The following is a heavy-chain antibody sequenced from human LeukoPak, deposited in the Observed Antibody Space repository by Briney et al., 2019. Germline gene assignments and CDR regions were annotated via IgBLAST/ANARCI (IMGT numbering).Heavy chain of an antibody. Sequence: GGSLKLSCAASGFTFSGSDVHWVRQASGKGLEWVGRIRIKTNSYATAYAASVKGRFTISRDDSKNTAYLQMNSLKTEDTAVYYCTTLDFDYWGQGTLVTVSS. CDR1: GFTFSGSD. CDR2: IRIKTNSYAT. J-gene: IGHJ4*02. V-gene: IGHV3-73*01. CDR3: TTLDFDY.